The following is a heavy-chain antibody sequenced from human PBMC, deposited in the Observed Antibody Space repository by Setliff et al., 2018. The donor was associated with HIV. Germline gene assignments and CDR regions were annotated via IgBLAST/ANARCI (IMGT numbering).Heavy chain of an antibody. CDR1: GASISSPIYY. Sequence: SETLSLTCSVSGASISSPIYYWGWIRQAPGKGLEWIGNIYYNGNTNYKPSLERRLTISVDTSKNQFSLSLSSVTDTDTALYFCAAAEGQGPWYFFDNWGQGTQVTVSS. D-gene: IGHD6-13*01. CDR3: AAAEGQGPWYFFDN. CDR2: IYYNGNT. J-gene: IGHJ4*02. V-gene: IGHV4-39*01.